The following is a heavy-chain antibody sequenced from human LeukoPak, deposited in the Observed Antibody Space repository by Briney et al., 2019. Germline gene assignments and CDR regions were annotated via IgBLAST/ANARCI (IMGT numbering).Heavy chain of an antibody. D-gene: IGHD6-19*01. Sequence: GGSLRLSCAASGFTFSSYSMNWVRQAPGKGLEWVSSISSSSSYIYYADSVKGRFTISRDNAKNSLYLQMNSLRAEDTAVYYCARGKGVASSLGYWGQGTLVTVSS. CDR1: GFTFSSYS. CDR2: ISSSSSYI. J-gene: IGHJ4*02. V-gene: IGHV3-21*01. CDR3: ARGKGVASSLGY.